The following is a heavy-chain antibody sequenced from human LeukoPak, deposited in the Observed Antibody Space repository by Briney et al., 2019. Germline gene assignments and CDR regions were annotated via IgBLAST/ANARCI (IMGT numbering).Heavy chain of an antibody. J-gene: IGHJ4*02. V-gene: IGHV1-46*01. CDR1: GYTFTSNY. Sequence: ASVKVSYKASGYTFTSNYIHWVRQAPGQGLEWMGMIYPRDGSTSYAQKFQGRVTVTRDTSTSTVHMELSGLRSEDTAVYYCARDQEGFDYWGQGTLVTVSS. CDR2: IYPRDGST. CDR3: ARDQEGFDY.